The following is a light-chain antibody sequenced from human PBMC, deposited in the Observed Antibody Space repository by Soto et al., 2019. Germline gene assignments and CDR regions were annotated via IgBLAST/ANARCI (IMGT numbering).Light chain of an antibody. CDR3: QQHDSWPRT. CDR1: QSVGNN. J-gene: IGKJ1*01. CDR2: GAS. V-gene: IGKV3-15*01. Sequence: IVMTHSPATLCVSPWQRFTLCFRASQSVGNNLAWYQQKPGQAPRLLIHGASTRHSGIPGRFSGSGSGTEFTLTISSLQSEDFAVYYCQQHDSWPRTFGQGTKVDIK.